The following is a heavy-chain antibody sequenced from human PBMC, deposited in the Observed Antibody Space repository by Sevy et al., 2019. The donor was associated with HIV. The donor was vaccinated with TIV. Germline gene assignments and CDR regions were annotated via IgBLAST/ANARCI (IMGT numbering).Heavy chain of an antibody. CDR2: IYWNDEK. CDR1: GFSLSTSGVG. CDR3: AYRRGFFVSVSFDY. D-gene: IGHD3-3*01. Sequence: SGPTLVKPTQTLTLTCTFSGFSLSTSGVGVGWIRQPPGNALEWLAVIYWNDEKRYRPSLRSRLTITKDTSKNQVVLTMTNMDPVDSATYYCAYRRGFFVSVSFDYWGQGTLVTVSS. J-gene: IGHJ4*02. V-gene: IGHV2-5*01.